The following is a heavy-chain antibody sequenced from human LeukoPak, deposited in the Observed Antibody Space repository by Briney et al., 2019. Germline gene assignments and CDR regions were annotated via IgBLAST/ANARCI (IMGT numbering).Heavy chain of an antibody. Sequence: PGGSLRLSCAVSGFPVSSNYMSWVRQAPGKGLEWIGEIYHSGSTNYNPSLKSRVTISVDKSKNQFSLKLSSVTAADTAVYYCARRDNWNLDAFDIWGQGTMVTVSS. J-gene: IGHJ3*02. CDR1: GFPVSSNY. CDR2: IYHSGST. V-gene: IGHV4-4*02. D-gene: IGHD1-1*01. CDR3: ARRDNWNLDAFDI.